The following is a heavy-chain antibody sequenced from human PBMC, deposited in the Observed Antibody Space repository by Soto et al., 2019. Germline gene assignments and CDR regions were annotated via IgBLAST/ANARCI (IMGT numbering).Heavy chain of an antibody. CDR3: ASFYGDYVSY. J-gene: IGHJ4*02. Sequence: SETLSLTCTVSGGSLSGIIYYWGWIRQPPGKGLEWIGNIYYSGSTYYNPSLKSRVTISVDTSKNQFSLKLNSMTAADTAVYYCASFYGDYVSYWGQGTLVTVSS. D-gene: IGHD4-17*01. CDR2: IYYSGST. CDR1: GGSLSGIIYY. V-gene: IGHV4-39*01.